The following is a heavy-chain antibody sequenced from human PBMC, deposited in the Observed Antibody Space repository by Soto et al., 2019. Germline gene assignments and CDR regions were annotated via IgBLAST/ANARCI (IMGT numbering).Heavy chain of an antibody. J-gene: IGHJ4*02. V-gene: IGHV4-4*03. CDR2: IYHSGST. CDR1: GGPSSSTNC. D-gene: IGHD3-22*01. Sequence: PPDTASLTSAVPGGPSSSTNCRSCVRNPPGKGLEWIGEIYHSGSTNSTPSLKSRVTISVDKSKNQFSLRLSSVTAADTAGYYCARDRRGSGYYFTFDYWGQGTLVTVSS. CDR3: ARDRRGSGYYFTFDY.